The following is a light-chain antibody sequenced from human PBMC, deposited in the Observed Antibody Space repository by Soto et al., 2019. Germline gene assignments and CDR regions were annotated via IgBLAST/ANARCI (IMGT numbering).Light chain of an antibody. J-gene: IGKJ1*01. CDR3: QQTYSTLWT. CDR1: QTIGSW. V-gene: IGKV1-39*01. CDR2: AAS. Sequence: DIQMTQSPSTLSASVGDRVTVTCRASQTIGSWLAWYQQKPGKAPNLLIYAASNLQSGVPSRFSGSGSGTDFTLTISSLQPEDFATYYCQQTYSTLWTFGQGTKVDIK.